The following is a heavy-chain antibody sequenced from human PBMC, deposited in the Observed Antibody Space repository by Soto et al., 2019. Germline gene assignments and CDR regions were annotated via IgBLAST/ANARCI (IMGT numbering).Heavy chain of an antibody. CDR1: GYTFTRYG. Sequence: QVPLVQSGAEVKKPGASVKVSCKTSGYTFTRYGISWVRQAPGQGLEWMGWISGYDGRTNFAQKVQDRVTMTTDTSTNTVYMELRSLRSDDTAVYYCAREGDVPYYYYGMDVWGQGTTVTVSS. J-gene: IGHJ6*02. CDR2: ISGYDGRT. V-gene: IGHV1-18*01. D-gene: IGHD2-21*02. CDR3: AREGDVPYYYYGMDV.